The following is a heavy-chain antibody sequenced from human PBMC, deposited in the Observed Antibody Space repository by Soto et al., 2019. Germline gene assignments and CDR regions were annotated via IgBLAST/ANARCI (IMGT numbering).Heavy chain of an antibody. CDR1: GFPFSNCG. D-gene: IGHD3-16*01. Sequence: QVQLVESGGGVVQPGRSLRLSCATSGFPFSNCGMHWVRQAPGRGLEWVAVIWYDGSQKYYADSVKGRFTISRDDSKNILYLQMNCPRGEDTALYCFAGWGIGPLGGSDHWGQGTRVTVSS. V-gene: IGHV3-33*01. J-gene: IGHJ4*02. CDR2: IWYDGSQK. CDR3: AGWGIGPLGGSDH.